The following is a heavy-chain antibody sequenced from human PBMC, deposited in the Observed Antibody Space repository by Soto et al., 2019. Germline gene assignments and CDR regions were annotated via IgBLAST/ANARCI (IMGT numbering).Heavy chain of an antibody. D-gene: IGHD2-15*01. CDR3: ARGDCVSGTCYSLAGSFSYYMDV. V-gene: IGHV3-74*01. Sequence: EVQLVESGGGLVQPGGSLRLSCVASGFTFSNYWMYWVRQAPGEGLVWVSRINSDGSVSSYADYVKGRLTISRDNVKNTLYLQMDSLRAEDTAVYYCARGDCVSGTCYSLAGSFSYYMDVWGKGTTVTVFS. CDR2: INSDGSVS. CDR1: GFTFSNYW. J-gene: IGHJ6*03.